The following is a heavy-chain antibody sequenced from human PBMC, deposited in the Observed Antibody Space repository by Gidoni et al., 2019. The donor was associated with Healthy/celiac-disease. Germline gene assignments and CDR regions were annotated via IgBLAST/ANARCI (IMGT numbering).Heavy chain of an antibody. V-gene: IGHV3-11*06. J-gene: IGHJ4*02. Sequence: QVQLVESGGGLVKPGGSLRLSCAASGFPFSDYYMSWIRQAPGKGLEWVSYISSSSSYTNYADSVKGRFTISRDNAKNSLYLQMNSLRAEDTAVYYCARDRYGRGATYYDIGYWGQGTLVTVSS. CDR3: ARDRYGRGATYYDIGY. CDR1: GFPFSDYY. CDR2: ISSSSSYT. D-gene: IGHD3-9*01.